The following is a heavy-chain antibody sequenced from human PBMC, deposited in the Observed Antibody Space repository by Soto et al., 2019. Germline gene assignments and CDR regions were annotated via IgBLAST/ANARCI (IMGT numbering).Heavy chain of an antibody. CDR1: GFTFSSYA. Sequence: GGSLRLSCAASGFTFSSYAMHWVRQAPGKGLEWVAVISYDGSNKYYADSVKGRFTISRDNSKNTLYLQMNSLRAEDTAVYYCARDRTQWLVRFDWFDPWGQGTLVTVSS. J-gene: IGHJ5*02. V-gene: IGHV3-30-3*01. D-gene: IGHD6-19*01. CDR3: ARDRTQWLVRFDWFDP. CDR2: ISYDGSNK.